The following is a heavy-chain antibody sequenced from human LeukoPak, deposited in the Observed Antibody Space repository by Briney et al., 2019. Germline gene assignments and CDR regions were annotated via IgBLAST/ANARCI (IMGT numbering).Heavy chain of an antibody. CDR1: GFTFDDYA. Sequence: GGSLRLSCAASGFTFDDYAMHWVRQAPGKGLEWVSGVSWNSGSIDYADSVKGRFTISRDNAKSSLYLQMNSLRAEDTAVYYCAGEGAQFDYWGQGTLVTVSS. CDR3: AGEGAQFDY. V-gene: IGHV3-9*01. J-gene: IGHJ4*02. CDR2: VSWNSGSI. D-gene: IGHD1-26*01.